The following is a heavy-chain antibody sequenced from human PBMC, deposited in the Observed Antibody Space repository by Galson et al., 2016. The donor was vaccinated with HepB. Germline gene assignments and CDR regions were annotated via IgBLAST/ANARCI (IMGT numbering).Heavy chain of an antibody. CDR1: GYSFTTYW. Sequence: QSGAEVTKPGESLRISCEASGYSFTTYWIAWVRQMPGKGLEEMGIMYPGDSGDSDIRYSPPFQGQVTISVDRSISTAYLQWSSLKASDTAMYYCAGQGSESYNGLDMGGQGTMVTVSS. J-gene: IGHJ3*02. D-gene: IGHD1-26*01. CDR3: AGQGSESYNGLDM. V-gene: IGHV5-51*01. CDR2: MYPGDSGDSDI.